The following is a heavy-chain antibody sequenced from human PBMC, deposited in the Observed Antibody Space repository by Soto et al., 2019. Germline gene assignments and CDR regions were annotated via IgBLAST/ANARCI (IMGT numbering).Heavy chain of an antibody. CDR3: AREPEGSVFGLDS. V-gene: IGHV3-33*01. CDR2: IWEDGSEE. CDR1: GFIFSNSL. Sequence: QVQLVESGGGVVQPGRSLRLSCAASGFIFSNSLMHWVRQAPGKGLEWVAVIWEDGSEEYYADSVKGRFTISRDNSMNTRYLQMDRLRVDDMAVYYCAREPEGSVFGLDSWGQGTLVTVSS. J-gene: IGHJ5*01. D-gene: IGHD3-10*02.